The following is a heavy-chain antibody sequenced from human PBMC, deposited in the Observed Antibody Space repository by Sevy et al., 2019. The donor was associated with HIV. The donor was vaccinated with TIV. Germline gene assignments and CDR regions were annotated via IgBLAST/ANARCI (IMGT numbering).Heavy chain of an antibody. CDR2: SRNKANSYTT. CDR1: GFTFSDYY. Sequence: GGSLRLSCAASGFTFSDYYMDWVRQAPRKGLEWVGRSRNKANSYTTEYAASVKGRFTISRDDSKNSLYLQMNGLKTEDTAVYYCASRVGMTGYWGQGTLVTVSS. V-gene: IGHV3-72*01. D-gene: IGHD1-26*01. CDR3: ASRVGMTGY. J-gene: IGHJ4*02.